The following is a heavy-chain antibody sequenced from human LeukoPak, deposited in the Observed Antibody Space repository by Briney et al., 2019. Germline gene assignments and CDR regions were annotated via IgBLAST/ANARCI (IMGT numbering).Heavy chain of an antibody. CDR2: ISGSGGST. V-gene: IGHV3-23*01. J-gene: IGHJ5*02. Sequence: GGTLRLSCAASGFTSSSYGMSWVRQAPGKGLEWVSAISGSGGSTYYADSVKGRFTISRDNSKNTLYLQMNSLRAEDTAVYYCAKSPISSWYWFDPWGQGTLVTVSS. CDR1: GFTSSSYG. D-gene: IGHD6-13*01. CDR3: AKSPISSWYWFDP.